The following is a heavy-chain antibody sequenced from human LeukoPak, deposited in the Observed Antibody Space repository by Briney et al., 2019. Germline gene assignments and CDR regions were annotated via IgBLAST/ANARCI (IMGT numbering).Heavy chain of an antibody. CDR3: ARLSRLTTVTMEVYFGY. J-gene: IGHJ4*02. Sequence: GESLKISCKGSGGSFTNYWIGWVRQMPGKGLEWMGIIYPGDSDIIYSPSFQGQVIISADKSISTAYVQWSSLEASDTAMYYCARLSRLTTVTMEVYFGYWGQGTLVTVSS. V-gene: IGHV5-51*01. CDR2: IYPGDSDI. D-gene: IGHD4-17*01. CDR1: GGSFTNYW.